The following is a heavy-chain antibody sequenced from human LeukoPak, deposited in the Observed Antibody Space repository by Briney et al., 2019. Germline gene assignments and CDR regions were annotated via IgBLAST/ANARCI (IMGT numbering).Heavy chain of an antibody. J-gene: IGHJ5*02. CDR1: GGSISSSSYY. D-gene: IGHD5-12*01. CDR2: IYYSGST. Sequence: PSETLSLTCTVSGGSISSSSYYWGWIRQPPGRGLEWIGSIYYSGSTNYNPSLKSRVTISVDTSKNQFSLKLSSVTAADTAVYYCATSNSGYDWEMWFDPWGQGTLVTVSS. V-gene: IGHV4-39*07. CDR3: ATSNSGYDWEMWFDP.